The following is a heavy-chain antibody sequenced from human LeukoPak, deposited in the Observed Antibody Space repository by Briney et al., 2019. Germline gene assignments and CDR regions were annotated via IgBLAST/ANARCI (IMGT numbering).Heavy chain of an antibody. Sequence: PPETLSLTCTVSGGSISTYYWSWIRQPPGKGLEWIGYIYYSGNTNYNPSLKSRVIISVDTSKNQFSLKLRSVTAADTAVYYCVREGTVTSGHYGMDVWGQGTTVTVSS. CDR1: GGSISTYY. J-gene: IGHJ6*02. CDR3: VREGTVTSGHYGMDV. CDR2: IYYSGNT. V-gene: IGHV4-59*01. D-gene: IGHD4-17*01.